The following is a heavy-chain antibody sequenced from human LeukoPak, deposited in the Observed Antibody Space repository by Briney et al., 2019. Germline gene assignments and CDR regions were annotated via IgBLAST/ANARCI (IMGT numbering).Heavy chain of an antibody. D-gene: IGHD2-2*01. V-gene: IGHV3-48*03. CDR2: ISSSGSTI. J-gene: IGHJ5*02. CDR1: GFTFSSYE. Sequence: GGSLRLSCAASGFTFSSYEMNWVRQAPGEGLEWVSYISSSGSTIYYADSVKGRFTISRDNAKNSLYLQMNSLRAEDTAVYYCARGLGLQYANNWFDPWGQGTLVTVSS. CDR3: ARGLGLQYANNWFDP.